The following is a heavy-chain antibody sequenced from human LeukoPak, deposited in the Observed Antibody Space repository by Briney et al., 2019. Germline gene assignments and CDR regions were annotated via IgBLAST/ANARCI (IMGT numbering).Heavy chain of an antibody. J-gene: IGHJ3*02. Sequence: SETLSLTCTVSGGSISSSSYYWGWIRQPPGKGLEWIGSIYYSGSTYYNPSLKSRVTISVDTSKNQFSLKLSSVTAADTAVYYCASPLPPSSGWYGAFDIWGQGTMVTVSS. CDR2: IYYSGST. CDR3: ASPLPPSSGWYGAFDI. CDR1: GGSISSSSYY. V-gene: IGHV4-39*07. D-gene: IGHD6-19*01.